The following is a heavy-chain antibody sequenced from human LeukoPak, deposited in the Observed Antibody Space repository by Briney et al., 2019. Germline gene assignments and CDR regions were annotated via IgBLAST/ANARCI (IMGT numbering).Heavy chain of an antibody. D-gene: IGHD2-2*01. Sequence: GGSLRLSCAASGFTFSSYAMHWVRQAPGKGLEWVAVISYDGSNKYYADSVKGRFTISRDNSKNTLYLQMNSLRAEDTAVYYCATSRSPRYSDYWGQGTLVTVSS. CDR2: ISYDGSNK. CDR3: ATSRSPRYSDY. CDR1: GFTFSSYA. V-gene: IGHV3-30-3*01. J-gene: IGHJ4*02.